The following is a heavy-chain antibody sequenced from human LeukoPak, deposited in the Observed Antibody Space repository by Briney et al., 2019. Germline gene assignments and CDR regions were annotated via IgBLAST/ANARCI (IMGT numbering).Heavy chain of an antibody. V-gene: IGHV1-3*01. CDR3: ARGQSAYCSSSSCYGGYFDY. Sequence: ASVKVSCKASGYTFTSYAMHWVRQAPGQRPEWMGWINAGNGNTKYSQKFQGRVTITRDTSASTAYMELSSLRPEDTAVYYCARGQSAYCSSSSCYGGYFDYWGRGTLVTVSS. J-gene: IGHJ4*02. CDR1: GYTFTSYA. CDR2: INAGNGNT. D-gene: IGHD2-2*01.